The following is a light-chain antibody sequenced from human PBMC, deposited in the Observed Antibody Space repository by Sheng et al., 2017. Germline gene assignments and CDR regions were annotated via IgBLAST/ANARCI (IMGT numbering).Light chain of an antibody. CDR2: EVN. Sequence: QSALTQPPSASGSPGQSVAISCTGTSSDIGGHNHVSWFQQHPGKAPKLIIYEVNQRPSGVPDRFSGSRSGNTASLTVSGLQAEDEADYYCCSYGGSTTWVFGGGTKLTVL. CDR1: SSDIGGHNH. V-gene: IGLV2-8*01. CDR3: CSYGGSTTWV. J-gene: IGLJ3*02.